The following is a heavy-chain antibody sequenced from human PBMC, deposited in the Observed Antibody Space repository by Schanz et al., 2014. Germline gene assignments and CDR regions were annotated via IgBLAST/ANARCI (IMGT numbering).Heavy chain of an antibody. V-gene: IGHV3-48*01. J-gene: IGHJ1*01. D-gene: IGHD3-10*01. CDR1: GFSFSSYS. CDR3: ASGVHVSSLQKGLQF. CDR2: IATSSSTR. Sequence: EADLVESGGGLIQRGESLRLSCSASGFSFSSYSMNWVRQVPGKGLEWLSYIATSSSTRHYADSVKGRVTISRDNAKISVSLQVMRLRIEDTAVYYCASGVHVSSLQKGLQFWGRGTLVIVSS.